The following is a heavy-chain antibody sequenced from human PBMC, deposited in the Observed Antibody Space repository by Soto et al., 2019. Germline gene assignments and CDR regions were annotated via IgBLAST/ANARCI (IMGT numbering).Heavy chain of an antibody. CDR1: GGTFSSYA. CDR2: IIPIFGTA. J-gene: IGHJ6*02. Sequence: SVKVSCKASGGTFSSYAISWVRQAPGQGLEWMGGIIPIFGTANYAQKFQGRVTITADESTSTAYMELSSLRSEDTAVYYCATSVDSRGAPRWVYSYYYGMDVWGQGTTVNGSS. V-gene: IGHV1-69*13. D-gene: IGHD1-26*01. CDR3: ATSVDSRGAPRWVYSYYYGMDV.